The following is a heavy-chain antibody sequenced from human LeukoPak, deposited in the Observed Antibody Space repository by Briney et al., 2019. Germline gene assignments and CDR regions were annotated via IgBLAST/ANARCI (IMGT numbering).Heavy chain of an antibody. CDR2: INPSGDHT. J-gene: IGHJ6*03. V-gene: IGHV1-46*01. CDR1: GYTFTSYG. D-gene: IGHD3-10*01. CDR3: ARDKYYYGSGSYSGYYMDV. Sequence: GASVKVSCKASGYTFTSYGISWVRQAPGQGLEWMGMINPSGDHTMYAQKFQGRVTMTRDMSTSTVYMELSSLRSEDTAVYYCARDKYYYGSGSYSGYYMDVWGKGTTVTISS.